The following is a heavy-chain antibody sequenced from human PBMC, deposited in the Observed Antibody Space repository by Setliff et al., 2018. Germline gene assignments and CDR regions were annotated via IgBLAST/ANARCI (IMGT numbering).Heavy chain of an antibody. CDR1: GLSFSTSA. D-gene: IGHD2-2*01. CDR3: ATWTGKYHDY. V-gene: IGHV3-64*02. J-gene: IGHJ4*02. CDR2: ISKDGDRT. Sequence: PGGSLRLSCAASGLSFSTSAMHWVRQAPGKELEYVSAISKDGDRTYYADSVKGRFTISRDNSKNTLYLQMGSLRPEDMAVYYCATWTGKYHDYWGQGTLVTVSS.